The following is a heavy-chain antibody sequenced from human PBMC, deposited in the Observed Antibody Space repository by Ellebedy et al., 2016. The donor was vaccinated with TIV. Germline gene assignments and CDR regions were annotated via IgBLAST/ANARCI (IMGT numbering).Heavy chain of an antibody. CDR2: VGGSSGST. J-gene: IGHJ6*02. Sequence: GESLKISCAASGFTFSSYAMNWVRQAPGKGLEWVSTVGGSSGSTYYADSVQGRFTVSRDNPKSTLYLQMNSLRVEDTAVYYCAKDVSVGTTQSFYAMDVWGQGTTVTVSS. D-gene: IGHD1/OR15-1a*01. CDR1: GFTFSSYA. V-gene: IGHV3-23*01. CDR3: AKDVSVGTTQSFYAMDV.